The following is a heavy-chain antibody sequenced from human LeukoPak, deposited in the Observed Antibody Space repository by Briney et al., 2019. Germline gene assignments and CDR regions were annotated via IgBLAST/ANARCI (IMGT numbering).Heavy chain of an antibody. CDR2: IKGDGIST. CDR3: ATVYDSSGSYDY. CDR1: GFDFSSNW. D-gene: IGHD3-22*01. J-gene: IGHJ4*02. V-gene: IGHV3-74*01. Sequence: GGSLRLSCAASGFDFSSNWMHWVRHAPGQGLVWVSRIKGDGISTNYADSVKGRFTISRDIAKNTLYLQMNSLRAEDTAVYYCATVYDSSGSYDYWGQGTLVTVSS.